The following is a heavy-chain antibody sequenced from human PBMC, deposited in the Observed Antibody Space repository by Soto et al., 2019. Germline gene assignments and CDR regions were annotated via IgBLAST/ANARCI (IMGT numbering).Heavy chain of an antibody. CDR3: ARRVPAAPNWFDP. J-gene: IGHJ5*02. D-gene: IGHD2-2*01. V-gene: IGHV4-4*02. CDR2: IYHSGSP. Sequence: PSATLSLTYAVSGGSIISGTWWSWVRQPPGRGLEWIGEIYHSGSPNYNPSLKSRVTMSVDKSKNLFSLRLSSVTAADSALYYCARRVPAAPNWFDPWGQGTLVTVSS. CDR1: GGSIISGTW.